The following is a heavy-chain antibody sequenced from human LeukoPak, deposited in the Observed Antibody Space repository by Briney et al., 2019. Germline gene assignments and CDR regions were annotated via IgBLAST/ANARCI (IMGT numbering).Heavy chain of an antibody. J-gene: IGHJ4*02. Sequence: ASVKVSCKASGGTFSSYAISWVRQAPGQGLEWMGGIIPIFGTANYAQKFQGRVTITADESTSTAYMELSSLRSEDTAVYYCARVRPYYYDSSGYFGGSYFDYWGQGTLVTASS. CDR2: IIPIFGTA. D-gene: IGHD3-22*01. CDR3: ARVRPYYYDSSGYFGGSYFDY. CDR1: GGTFSSYA. V-gene: IGHV1-69*13.